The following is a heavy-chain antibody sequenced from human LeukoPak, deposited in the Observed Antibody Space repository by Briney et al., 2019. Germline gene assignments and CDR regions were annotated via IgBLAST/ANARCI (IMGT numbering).Heavy chain of an antibody. J-gene: IGHJ4*02. D-gene: IGHD3-3*01. Sequence: GRSLRLSCVASGFTFTTDWMSWVRQAPGQGLEWVATVKQDGNEKNYVDPVKGRFTISRDNGKNSLYLEMKNLRAEDTAVYYCSDPGVGFWGQGTLVTVSS. CDR2: VKQDGNEK. V-gene: IGHV3-7*03. CDR3: SDPGVGF. CDR1: GFTFTTDW.